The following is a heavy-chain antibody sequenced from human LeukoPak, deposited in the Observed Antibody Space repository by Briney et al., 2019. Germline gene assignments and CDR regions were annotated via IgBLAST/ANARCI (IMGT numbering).Heavy chain of an antibody. CDR1: GFTVSSNY. V-gene: IGHV3-53*01. CDR2: IYTGGST. J-gene: IGHJ3*02. Sequence: GGSLRLSCSASGFTVSSNYMSWVRQAPGKGLEWVSAIYTGGSTYYADSVKRRFTISRDNSKNTLYLQMNSLRAEDTAVYYCAKELVVVPAANLLDAFDIWGQGTMVTVSS. CDR3: AKELVVVPAANLLDAFDI. D-gene: IGHD2-2*01.